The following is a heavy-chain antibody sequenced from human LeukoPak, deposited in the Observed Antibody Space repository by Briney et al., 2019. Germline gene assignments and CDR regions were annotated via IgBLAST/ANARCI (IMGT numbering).Heavy chain of an antibody. Sequence: SVKVSCKASGGTFSSYAISWVRQAPGQGLEWMGVIIPIFGTANYAQKFQGRVTITADESTSTAYMELSSLRSEDTAVYYCARGARCSSTSCYAYYYGMDVWGKGPTVTVSS. CDR3: ARGARCSSTSCYAYYYGMDV. J-gene: IGHJ6*04. D-gene: IGHD2-2*01. CDR1: GGTFSSYA. CDR2: IIPIFGTA. V-gene: IGHV1-69*01.